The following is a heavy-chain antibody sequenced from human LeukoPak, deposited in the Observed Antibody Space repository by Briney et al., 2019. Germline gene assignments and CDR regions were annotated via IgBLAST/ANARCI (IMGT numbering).Heavy chain of an antibody. CDR3: ARGRIAAVSENWFDP. CDR2: IIPIFGTA. J-gene: IGHJ5*02. CDR1: GYTFSNYG. D-gene: IGHD6-6*01. V-gene: IGHV1-69*13. Sequence: SVKVSCKTSGYTFSNYGVSWVRQAPGQGLEWMGGIIPIFGTANYAQKFQGRVTITADESTSTAYMELSSLRSEDTAVYYCARGRIAAVSENWFDPWGQGTLVTVSS.